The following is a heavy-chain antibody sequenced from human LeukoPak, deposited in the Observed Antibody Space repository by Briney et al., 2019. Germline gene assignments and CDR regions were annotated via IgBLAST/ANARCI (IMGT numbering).Heavy chain of an antibody. Sequence: GGSLRLSCAASGFTVSSNYMSWVRQAPGKGLEWVSVIYSGGSTYYADSVKGRFTISRDNSKNTLYLQMNSLRAEDTAVYYCARVVVWSSLADYWGQGTLVTVSS. CDR1: GFTVSSNY. D-gene: IGHD2-15*01. J-gene: IGHJ4*02. V-gene: IGHV3-66*01. CDR2: IYSGGST. CDR3: ARVVVWSSLADY.